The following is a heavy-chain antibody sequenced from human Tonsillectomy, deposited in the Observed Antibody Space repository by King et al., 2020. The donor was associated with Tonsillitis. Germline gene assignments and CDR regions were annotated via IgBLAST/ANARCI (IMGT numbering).Heavy chain of an antibody. J-gene: IGHJ6*02. CDR3: AKEGATSMTGTAHYGLDV. CDR2: ISGGGGST. V-gene: IGHV3-23*04. CDR1: GFTFSSYA. D-gene: IGHD1-7*01. Sequence: QLVQSGGGLVQPGGSLRLSCAASGFTFSSYAMIWVRQAPGKGLEWVSGISGGGGSTYYADSVKGRFTISRDNSKNTLYLQMNSLRVDDTAVYYCAKEGATSMTGTAHYGLDVWGQGTTVTVSS.